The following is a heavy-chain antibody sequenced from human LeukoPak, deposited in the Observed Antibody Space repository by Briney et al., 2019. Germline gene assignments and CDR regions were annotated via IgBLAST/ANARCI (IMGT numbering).Heavy chain of an antibody. CDR1: GYTLTELS. J-gene: IGHJ4*02. Sequence: ASVKVSCKVSGYTLTELSMHWVRQAPGKGLEWMGGFDPEDGETIYAQKFQGRVTMTRDTSISTAYMELSRLRSDDTAVYYCARGFSLGISGAVGYWGQGTLVTVSS. CDR3: ARGFSLGISGAVGY. D-gene: IGHD7-27*01. CDR2: FDPEDGET. V-gene: IGHV1-24*01.